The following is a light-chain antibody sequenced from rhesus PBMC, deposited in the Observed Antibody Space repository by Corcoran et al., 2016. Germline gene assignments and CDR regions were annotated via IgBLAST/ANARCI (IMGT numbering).Light chain of an antibody. CDR3: QHYYDNPFT. V-gene: IGKV1S12*01. CDR2: AAS. Sequence: DIQMTQSPSALSASVGDRVTISCRARQNIYSNVAWYQQKPGKAPKLLIYAASSLQTGIPSRFSGSGSGTDFTLTIISLQPEDSAAYYCQHYYDNPFTFGPGTKLDIK. CDR1: QNIYSN. J-gene: IGKJ3*01.